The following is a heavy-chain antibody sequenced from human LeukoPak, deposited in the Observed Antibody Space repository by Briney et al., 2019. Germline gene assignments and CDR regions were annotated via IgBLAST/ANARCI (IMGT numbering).Heavy chain of an antibody. CDR3: VDSSGYYYRAFDI. CDR2: ISAYNGNT. D-gene: IGHD3-22*01. J-gene: IGHJ3*02. CDR1: GYTFTSYG. V-gene: IGHV1-18*01. Sequence: ASVKVSCKASGYTFTSYGISWVRQAPGQGLEWMGWISAYNGNTNYAQKLQGRVTMTRDTSTSTVYMELSSLRSEDTAVYYCVDSSGYYYRAFDIWGQGTMVTVSS.